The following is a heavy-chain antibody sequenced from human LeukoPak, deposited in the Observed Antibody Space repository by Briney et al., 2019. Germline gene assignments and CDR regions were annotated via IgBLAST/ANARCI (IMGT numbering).Heavy chain of an antibody. CDR2: IYYSGST. CDR1: GGSISSSY. CDR3: ARDGYSYGSGSYHYDAFDI. D-gene: IGHD3-10*01. Sequence: SETLSLTCTVSGGSISSSYWSWIRQPPGKGLEWIGYIYYSGSTNYDPSLKSRVTISLDTSKNQFSLNLSSVTAADTAVYYCARDGYSYGSGSYHYDAFDIWGQGTMVTVSS. V-gene: IGHV4-59*01. J-gene: IGHJ3*02.